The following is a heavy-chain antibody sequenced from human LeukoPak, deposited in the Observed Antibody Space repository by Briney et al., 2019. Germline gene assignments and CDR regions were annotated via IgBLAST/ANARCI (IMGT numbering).Heavy chain of an antibody. V-gene: IGHV3-33*01. Sequence: GRSLRLSCAASGFTFSSYGMHWVRQAPGKGLEWVAVIWYDGSNKYYADSVKGRFTISRDNSKNTLYLQMNSLRAEDTAAYYCARDPTGRWAFDIWGQGTMVTVSS. D-gene: IGHD4-17*01. J-gene: IGHJ3*02. CDR3: ARDPTGRWAFDI. CDR2: IWYDGSNK. CDR1: GFTFSSYG.